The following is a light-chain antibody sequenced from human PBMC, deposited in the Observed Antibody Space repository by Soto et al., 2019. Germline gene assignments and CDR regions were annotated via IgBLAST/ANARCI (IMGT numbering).Light chain of an antibody. V-gene: IGLV1-51*01. J-gene: IGLJ3*02. CDR3: GTWESYLSVGV. CDR2: DNN. Sequence: VLTQPPSVSAAPGQTVTISCSGSGSNIGSNSVSWYQQVPGTAPKLLLYDNNKRPSGIPDRFFGSKSGTSATLGIAGLQTADEADYYCGTWESYLSVGVFGGGTQLTVL. CDR1: GSNIGSNS.